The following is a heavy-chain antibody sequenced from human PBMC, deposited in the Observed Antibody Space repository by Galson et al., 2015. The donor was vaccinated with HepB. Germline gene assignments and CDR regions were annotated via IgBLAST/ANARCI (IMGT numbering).Heavy chain of an antibody. Sequence: SLRLSCAASGFTFSSYGMHWVRQAPGKGLEWVAVISYDGSNKYYADSVKGRFTISRDNSKNTLYLQMNSLRAEDTAVYYCAKERSIVVVVAATLSFDYWGQGTLVTVSS. D-gene: IGHD2-15*01. CDR1: GFTFSSYG. CDR2: ISYDGSNK. CDR3: AKERSIVVVVAATLSFDY. J-gene: IGHJ4*02. V-gene: IGHV3-30*18.